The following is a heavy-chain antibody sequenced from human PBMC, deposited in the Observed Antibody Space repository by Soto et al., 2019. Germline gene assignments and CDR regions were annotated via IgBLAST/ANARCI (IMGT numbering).Heavy chain of an antibody. V-gene: IGHV3-21*01. CDR2: ISGTSTET. J-gene: IGHJ4*02. CDR1: GFTFSRYS. Sequence: PGGSLRLSCEASGFTFSRYSMNWVRQAPGKGLEWVSCISGTSTETCYADSVKGRFIISRDNSQNSLFLQMNTLRAEDSAIYYFARFDYWGRGTKVTVSS. CDR3: ARFDY.